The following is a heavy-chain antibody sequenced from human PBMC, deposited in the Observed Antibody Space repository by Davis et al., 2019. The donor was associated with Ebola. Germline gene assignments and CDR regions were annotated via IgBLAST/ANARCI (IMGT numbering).Heavy chain of an antibody. D-gene: IGHD2-2*02. CDR1: GGSVNSGHYY. CDR3: ARDQRLPDAIPCDH. Sequence: MPSETLSLTCSVSGGSVNSGHYYWNWVRRPPGKGLEWIGHIYFSGSGDYNPSLKSRVSMSVDTSKNQFSLTLHSVTAADTAVYFCARDQRLPDAIPCDHWGQGMLVTVAS. CDR2: IYFSGSG. V-gene: IGHV4-61*01. J-gene: IGHJ4*02.